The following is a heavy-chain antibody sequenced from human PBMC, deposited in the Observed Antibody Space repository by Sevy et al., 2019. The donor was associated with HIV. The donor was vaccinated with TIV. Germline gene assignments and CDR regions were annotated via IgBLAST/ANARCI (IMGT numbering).Heavy chain of an antibody. CDR2: IRQDGGEI. V-gene: IGHV3-7*01. J-gene: IGHJ4*02. CDR1: GFTFNTYC. Sequence: GGSLRLSCAASGFTFNTYCMHWVRQAPGKGLEWVANIRQDGGEIYYSDSVKGRFTISRDNAKESLFLQMTNVKVEDSGIYYCGRRFFDVWGQGVLVTVSS. CDR3: GRRFFDV. D-gene: IGHD3-16*01.